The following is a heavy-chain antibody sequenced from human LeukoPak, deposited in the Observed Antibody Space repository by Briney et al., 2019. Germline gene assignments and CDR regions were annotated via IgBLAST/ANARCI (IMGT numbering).Heavy chain of an antibody. CDR2: INTNTGNT. Sequence: GASVKVSCKASGYTFTNYALNWVRLAPGQGLEWMGWINTNTGNTMYAQGFTGRFVFSLDTSVSTAYLQIGSLKPEDTAVYYCSNHYGDSERWFNSWGQGTLVTVSS. CDR3: SNHYGDSERWFNS. CDR1: GYTFTNYA. V-gene: IGHV7-4-1*01. D-gene: IGHD4-17*01. J-gene: IGHJ5*01.